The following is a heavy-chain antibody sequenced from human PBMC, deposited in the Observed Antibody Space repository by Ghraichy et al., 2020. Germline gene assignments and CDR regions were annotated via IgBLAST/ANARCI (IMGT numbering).Heavy chain of an antibody. V-gene: IGHV3-23*01. Sequence: GGSLRLSCAASGFSFSSYAMSWVRQAPGKGLEWVSGISGSGDSTYYGDSVNGRFTISRDNSKNTLYLQMNSLRVEDTAVYYCASRIAAAGTIRWFDPWGQGTLVPVSS. CDR1: GFSFSSYA. CDR3: ASRIAAAGTIRWFDP. CDR2: ISGSGDST. D-gene: IGHD6-13*01. J-gene: IGHJ5*02.